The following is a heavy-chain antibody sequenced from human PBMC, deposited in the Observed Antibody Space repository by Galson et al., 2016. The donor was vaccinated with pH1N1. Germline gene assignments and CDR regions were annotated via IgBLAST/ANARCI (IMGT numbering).Heavy chain of an antibody. CDR1: GFTFTNYA. V-gene: IGHV3-23*01. Sequence: SLRLSCAASGFTFTNYAMSWVRQAPGKGLEWVSAISGRGGSTYYADSVKGRFTISRDNSKNTLSLQMNSLSAEDTAVYYCAKESEYYYGWVNYYGGMDVWGQGTTVTVSS. J-gene: IGHJ6*02. D-gene: IGHD3-10*01. CDR3: AKESEYYYGWVNYYGGMDV. CDR2: ISGRGGST.